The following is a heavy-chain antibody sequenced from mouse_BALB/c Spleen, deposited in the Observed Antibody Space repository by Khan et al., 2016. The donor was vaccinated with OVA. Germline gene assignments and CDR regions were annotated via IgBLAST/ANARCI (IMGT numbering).Heavy chain of an antibody. CDR1: GYSLTSNYA. CDR3: ARGRAY. CDR2: INYSGST. Sequence: EVQLQESGPGLVKPSQSLSLTCTVTGYSLTSNYAWNWIRQFPGNKLEWMGYINYSGSTSYTPSLKSRISITRDTSKNQFFLHLNSVTTEDTATYFCARGRAYWGQGTLVTVSA. J-gene: IGHJ3*01. D-gene: IGHD3-3*01. V-gene: IGHV3-2*02.